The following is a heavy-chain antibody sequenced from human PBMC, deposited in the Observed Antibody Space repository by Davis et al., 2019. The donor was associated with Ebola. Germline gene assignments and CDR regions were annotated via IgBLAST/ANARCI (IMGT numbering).Heavy chain of an antibody. D-gene: IGHD2/OR15-2a*01. V-gene: IGHV3-53*01. CDR2: LGTSADT. J-gene: IGHJ3*01. CDR3: AKDNRNIWSEV. Sequence: GGSLRLSCAASGFAVTNNYMAWVRQAPGKGLEWVSTLGTSADTYYADSVKGRFTISRDNSKNTLYLQMNGLRVEDTAIYYCAKDNRNIWSEVWGQGTMVTVSS. CDR1: GFAVTNNY.